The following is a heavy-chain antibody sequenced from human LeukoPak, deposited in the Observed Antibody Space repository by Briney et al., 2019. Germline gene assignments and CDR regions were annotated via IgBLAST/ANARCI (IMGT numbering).Heavy chain of an antibody. CDR2: INWDGGST. Sequence: GGSLRLSCAASGFTFDDYGMSWVRQAPGKGLEWVSGINWDGGSTGYADSAKGRFTISRDNAKNSLYLQMNSLRAEDTALYFCAGGDRNGWYFNYWGQGTLVTVSS. CDR3: AGGDRNGWYFNY. V-gene: IGHV3-20*04. D-gene: IGHD6-25*01. J-gene: IGHJ4*02. CDR1: GFTFDDYG.